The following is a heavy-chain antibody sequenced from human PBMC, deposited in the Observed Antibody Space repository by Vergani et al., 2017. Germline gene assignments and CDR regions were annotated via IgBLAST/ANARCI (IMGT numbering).Heavy chain of an antibody. CDR1: GGSISSYY. Sequence: QVQLQESGPGLVKPSETLSLTCTVSGGSISSYYWSWIRQPAGKGLVWIGRIYTSGSTNYNPSLKSRVTMSVDTSKNQFSLKLSSVTAADTAVYYCARADDCSSTSCYTNWFDPWGQGTLVTVSS. J-gene: IGHJ5*02. D-gene: IGHD2-2*02. CDR2: IYTSGST. CDR3: ARADDCSSTSCYTNWFDP. V-gene: IGHV4-4*07.